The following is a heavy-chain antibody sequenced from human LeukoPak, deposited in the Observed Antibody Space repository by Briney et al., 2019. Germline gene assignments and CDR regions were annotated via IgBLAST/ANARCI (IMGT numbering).Heavy chain of an antibody. CDR3: ARHSRFPPDY. Sequence: SETLSLTCTVSGGSISSYYWSWIRQPPGKGLEWIGYIYYSGSTNYNPSLKSRVTISVDTSKNQFSLKVNSVTAADTAVYYCARHSRFPPDYWGQGTLVTVSS. CDR2: IYYSGST. CDR1: GGSISSYY. V-gene: IGHV4-59*08. J-gene: IGHJ4*02.